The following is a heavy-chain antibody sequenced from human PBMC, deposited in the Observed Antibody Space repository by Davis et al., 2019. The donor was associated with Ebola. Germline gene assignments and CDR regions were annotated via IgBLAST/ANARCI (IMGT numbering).Heavy chain of an antibody. J-gene: IGHJ4*02. CDR3: ARGLPTAALFDY. CDR2: INPNSGGT. V-gene: IGHV1-2*02. CDR1: GYTFTGNY. Sequence: ASVKVSCKASGYTFTGNYMHWVRQAPGQGLEWMGWINPNSGGTNYAQKFQGRVTMTRDTSISTAYMELSRLRSDDTAVYYCARGLPTAALFDYWGQGTLVTVSS. D-gene: IGHD2-2*01.